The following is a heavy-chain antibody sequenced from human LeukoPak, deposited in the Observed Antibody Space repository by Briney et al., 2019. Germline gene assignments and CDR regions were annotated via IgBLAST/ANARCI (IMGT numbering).Heavy chain of an antibody. Sequence: SQTLSLTCTVSGGSISSGSYYWSWIRQPAGKGLEWIGRIYTSGSTNYNPSLKSRVTISVDTSKNQFSLKLSSVTAADTAVYYCARGYSSGWFQDAFDIWGQGTMVTVSS. CDR3: ARGYSSGWFQDAFDI. D-gene: IGHD6-19*01. V-gene: IGHV4-61*02. CDR1: GGSISSGSYY. CDR2: IYTSGST. J-gene: IGHJ3*02.